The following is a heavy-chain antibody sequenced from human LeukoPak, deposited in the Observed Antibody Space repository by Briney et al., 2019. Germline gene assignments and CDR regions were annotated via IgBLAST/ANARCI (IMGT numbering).Heavy chain of an antibody. CDR1: GYTFTGYY. D-gene: IGHD1-26*01. CDR2: INPNSGDT. J-gene: IGHJ4*02. Sequence: ASVKVSCKAPGYTFTGYYMHWVRQAPGQGLEWMGWINPNSGDTNHPQKFQGRVTMTTDTSISTAYMELSRLTSDDTAVYYCARDSGTVGAGTLDYWGQGTLVTVSS. V-gene: IGHV1-2*02. CDR3: ARDSGTVGAGTLDY.